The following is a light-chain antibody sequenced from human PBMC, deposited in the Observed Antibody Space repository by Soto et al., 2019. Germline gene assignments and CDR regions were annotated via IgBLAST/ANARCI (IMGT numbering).Light chain of an antibody. J-gene: IGLJ1*01. CDR3: TSYAGGNNV. Sequence: QSVLTQPPSASGSPGQSVTISCTGTSSDVGGYNYVSWYQQYPGKVPKLMVYEVNKRPSGVPDRFSGSKSGNTASLTVSGLQADDEADYCTSYAGGNNVFGTGTKVTVL. CDR1: SSDVGGYNY. CDR2: EVN. V-gene: IGLV2-8*01.